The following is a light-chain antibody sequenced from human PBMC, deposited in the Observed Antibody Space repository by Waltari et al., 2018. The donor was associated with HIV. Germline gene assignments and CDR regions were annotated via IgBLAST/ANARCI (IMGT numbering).Light chain of an antibody. V-gene: IGLV1-44*01. CDR1: SRNIGSNT. CDR2: SNN. CDR3: AAWDDSLNGPV. J-gene: IGLJ3*02. Sequence: QSVLTQPPSASATPGQRVTISCSGRSRNIGSNTVNWYQQLPGTAPKLLIYSNNQRPSGVPDRCSGSKSGTSASLAISGLQSEDEADYYCAAWDDSLNGPVFGGGTKLTVL.